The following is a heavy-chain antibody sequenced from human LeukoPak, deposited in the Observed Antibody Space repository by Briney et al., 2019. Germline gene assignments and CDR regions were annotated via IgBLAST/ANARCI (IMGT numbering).Heavy chain of an antibody. V-gene: IGHV4-59*12. J-gene: IGHJ4*02. CDR2: IYYSGST. CDR3: ARSCSSTSCHGAPDY. Sequence: SETLSLTCTVSGGSISSYYWSWIRQPPGKGLEWIGYIYYSGSTYYNPSLKSRVTISVDRSKNQFSLKLSSVTAADTAVYYCARSCSSTSCHGAPDYWGQGTLVTVSS. D-gene: IGHD2-2*01. CDR1: GGSISSYY.